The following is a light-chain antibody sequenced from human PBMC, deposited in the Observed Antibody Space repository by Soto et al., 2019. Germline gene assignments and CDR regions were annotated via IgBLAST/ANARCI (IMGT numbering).Light chain of an antibody. CDR2: AAS. V-gene: IGKV1-17*02. J-gene: IGKJ1*01. CDR1: QVIRID. Sequence: DIQMTQSPSSLSASVGDRVTITCRASQVIRIDLCWFQQRPGKAPKHLIYAASSLQSGVPPRFSGSGYGTEFTLKTSYLQPEHCATYYCPHRHSYSRTFGHGTKVEVK. CDR3: PHRHSYSRT.